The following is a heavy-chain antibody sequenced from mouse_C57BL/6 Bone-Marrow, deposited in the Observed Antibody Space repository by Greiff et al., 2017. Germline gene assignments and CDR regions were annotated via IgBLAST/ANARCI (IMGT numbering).Heavy chain of an antibody. V-gene: IGHV7-1*01. CDR3: ARDAPTVVDWYFDV. CDR2: SRNKANDYTT. J-gene: IGHJ1*03. CDR1: GFTFSDFY. Sequence: EVKLVESGGGLVQSGRSLRLSCATSGFTFSDFYMEWVRQAPGKGLEWIAASRNKANDYTTEYSASVKGRFIVSRDTSQSILYLQMNALRAEDTAIYYCARDAPTVVDWYFDVWGTGTTVTVSS. D-gene: IGHD1-1*01.